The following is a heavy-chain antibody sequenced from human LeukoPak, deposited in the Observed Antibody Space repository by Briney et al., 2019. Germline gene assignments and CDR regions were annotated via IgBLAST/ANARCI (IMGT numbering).Heavy chain of an antibody. V-gene: IGHV3-23*01. J-gene: IGHJ6*03. Sequence: GGSLRLSCAASGFTFSSYAMSWVRQAPGKGLEWVSAISGSGGSAYYADSVKGRFAISRDNSKNTLYLQMNSLRAEDTAVYYCAKDLGYCSSTSCYNMDVWGKGTTVTVSS. CDR1: GFTFSSYA. D-gene: IGHD2-2*02. CDR2: ISGSGGSA. CDR3: AKDLGYCSSTSCYNMDV.